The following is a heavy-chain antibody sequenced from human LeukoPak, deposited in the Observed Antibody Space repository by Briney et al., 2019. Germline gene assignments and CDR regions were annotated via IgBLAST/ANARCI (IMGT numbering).Heavy chain of an antibody. CDR1: GYTFTSYD. CDR2: MNPNSGDT. V-gene: IGHV1-8*01. Sequence: ASVKVSCKASGYTFTSYDINWVRQATGQGLEWMGWMNPNSGDTGYAQKFQGRVTMTRNTSISTAYMELSSLRSEDTAVYYCARGRRSSMVRGPDYWGQGTLVTVSS. D-gene: IGHD3-10*01. J-gene: IGHJ4*02. CDR3: ARGRRSSMVRGPDY.